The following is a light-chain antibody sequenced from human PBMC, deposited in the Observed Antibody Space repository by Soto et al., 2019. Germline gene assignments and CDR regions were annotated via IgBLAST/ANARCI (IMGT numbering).Light chain of an antibody. CDR3: SSYAGNNKLV. Sequence: QSVLTQPPSVSGAPGQWVTISCTGSGSSLGAGYDVHWYQQLPGTAPKLMIYEVSKRPSGVPDRFSGSKSGNTASLTVSGLQTEDEADYYCSSYAGNNKLVFGGGTKLTVL. V-gene: IGLV1-40*01. CDR2: EVS. J-gene: IGLJ3*02. CDR1: GSSLGAGYD.